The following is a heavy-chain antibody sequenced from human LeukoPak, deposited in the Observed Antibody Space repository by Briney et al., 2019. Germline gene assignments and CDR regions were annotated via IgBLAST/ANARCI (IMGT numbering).Heavy chain of an antibody. J-gene: IGHJ4*02. D-gene: IGHD2-2*01. CDR1: GGSISSSSYY. Sequence: KSSETLSLTCTVSGGSISSSSYYWVWLRQPPGKGLEWIGTIYYSGSTYYNPSLKRRVTMSVDTSKNQFSLNVNSVTAADTAVYYCARVFNEVGYCSSTSCYGLGYFDYWGQGTLVTVSS. CDR3: ARVFNEVGYCSSTSCYGLGYFDY. V-gene: IGHV4-39*02. CDR2: IYYSGST.